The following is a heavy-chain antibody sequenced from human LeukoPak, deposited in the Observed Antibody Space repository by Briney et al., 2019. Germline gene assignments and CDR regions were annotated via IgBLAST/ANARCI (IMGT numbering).Heavy chain of an antibody. Sequence: GGSLRLSCAASGFTFSRYSMNWVRQAPGKGLEWVSYISSSSSTIYHADSVKGRFTISRDNAKNSLYLQMNSLRDEDMAVYYCARDPRSSGSGTYYFDYWGQGTLVTVSS. CDR1: GFTFSRYS. V-gene: IGHV3-48*02. D-gene: IGHD3-10*01. CDR2: ISSSSSTI. CDR3: ARDPRSSGSGTYYFDY. J-gene: IGHJ4*02.